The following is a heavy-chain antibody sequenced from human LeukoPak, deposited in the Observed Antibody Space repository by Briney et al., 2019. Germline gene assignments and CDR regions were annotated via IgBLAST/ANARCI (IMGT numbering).Heavy chain of an antibody. CDR1: GFTLSSYSGYW. J-gene: IGHJ4*02. Sequence: GGSLRLSCAASGFTLSSYSGYWMSWVRQASGKGLEWVANTKEDGSEKYYVDSVKGRFTISRDTAKTALYLQMNSLRAEDTAVYYCASTRGYWGQGALVTVSS. CDR3: ASTRGY. V-gene: IGHV3-7*01. CDR2: TKEDGSEK.